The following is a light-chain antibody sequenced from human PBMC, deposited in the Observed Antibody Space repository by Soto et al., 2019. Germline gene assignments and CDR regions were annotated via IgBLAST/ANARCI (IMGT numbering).Light chain of an antibody. CDR2: RHN. CDR1: SSNIGSNA. Sequence: QSVLTQPPSASGTPGQRVTISCSGSSSNIGSNAVNWYQQLPGTAPKLLIYRHNQRPSGVPDRFSGSKSGTSASLAISGLQSEDEGDYYCATWDDSQNGWLFGGGTKLTVL. V-gene: IGLV1-44*01. J-gene: IGLJ2*01. CDR3: ATWDDSQNGWL.